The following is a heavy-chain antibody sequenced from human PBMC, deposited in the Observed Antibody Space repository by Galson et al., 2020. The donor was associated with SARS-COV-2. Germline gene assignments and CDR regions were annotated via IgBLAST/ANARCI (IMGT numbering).Heavy chain of an antibody. Sequence: GGSLRLSCAASGFTFSSYAMHWVRQAPGKGLEWVSVIYSGGSTYYADSVKGRFTISRDNSKNTLYLQMNSLRAEDTAVYYCAREGSGTTFYYFDYWGQGTLVTVSS. CDR2: IYSGGST. D-gene: IGHD1-1*01. CDR1: GFTFSSYA. V-gene: IGHV3-53*01. CDR3: AREGSGTTFYYFDY. J-gene: IGHJ4*02.